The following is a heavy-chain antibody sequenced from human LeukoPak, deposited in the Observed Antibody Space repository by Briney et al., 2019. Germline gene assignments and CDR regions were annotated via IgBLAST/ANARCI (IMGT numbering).Heavy chain of an antibody. D-gene: IGHD6-19*01. CDR1: GFTFSSYA. V-gene: IGHV3-23*01. Sequence: GGSLRLSCAASGFTFSSYAMSWVRQAPGKGLEWVSAISGSGGSTYYADSVKGRFTISRDNSKNTLYPQMNSLRAEDTAVYYCAKDGSSGRYLYYFDYWGQGTLVTVSS. CDR2: ISGSGGST. J-gene: IGHJ4*02. CDR3: AKDGSSGRYLYYFDY.